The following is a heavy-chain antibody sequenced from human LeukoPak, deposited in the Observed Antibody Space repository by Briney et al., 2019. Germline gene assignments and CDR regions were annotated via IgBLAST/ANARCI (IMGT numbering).Heavy chain of an antibody. D-gene: IGHD2-8*01. V-gene: IGHV4-38-2*02. Sequence: SETLSLTCTVSGGSISPYYWSWIRQPPGKGLEWIASISHSGSTYYNPSLKSRVTISVDMSKNQFSLQLSSVTAADTAVYYCGRGERGVDYWGQGTLVTVSS. CDR3: GRGERGVDY. J-gene: IGHJ4*02. CDR2: ISHSGST. CDR1: GGSISPYY.